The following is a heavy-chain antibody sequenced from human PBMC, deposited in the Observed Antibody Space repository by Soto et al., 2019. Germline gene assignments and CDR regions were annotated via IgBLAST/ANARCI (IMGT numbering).Heavy chain of an antibody. CDR3: ARKVVIIRGWFDP. CDR2: IYCSGST. D-gene: IGHD3-3*01. J-gene: IGHJ5*02. V-gene: IGHV4-61*01. Sequence: QVQLQESGPGLVKPSETLSLTCTVSGGSVSSGSHYWSWIRQPPGKGLEWIGYIYCSGSTRYNPALKSRVTISVDTSKNQLSLKLSSVTAADTAVYYCARKVVIIRGWFDPWGQGTLVTVSS. CDR1: GGSVSSGSHY.